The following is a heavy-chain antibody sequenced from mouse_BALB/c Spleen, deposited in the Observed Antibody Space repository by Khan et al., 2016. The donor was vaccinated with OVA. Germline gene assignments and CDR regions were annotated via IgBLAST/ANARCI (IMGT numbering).Heavy chain of an antibody. V-gene: IGHV2-2*03. Sequence: QVQLKESGPGLIQPSQSLSITCTVSGFSLTSYGVHWVRQSSGKGLEWLGVIWGGGSTDYNAPFISRLTISKDNSKSQVFFKMDSLQSNDAAIYYGASLYDFGEGFAYWGQGTLVTVSA. CDR3: ASLYDFGEGFAY. CDR2: IWGGGST. J-gene: IGHJ3*01. CDR1: GFSLTSYG. D-gene: IGHD2-3*01.